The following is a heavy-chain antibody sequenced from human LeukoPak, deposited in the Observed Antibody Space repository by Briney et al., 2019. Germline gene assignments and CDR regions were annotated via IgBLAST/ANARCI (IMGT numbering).Heavy chain of an antibody. CDR2: INHSGST. J-gene: IGHJ3*02. CDR1: GGSFSGYY. Sequence: SETLSLTCAVYGGSFSGYYWSWIRQPPGKGLEWIGEINHSGSTNYNPSLKSRVTISVDTSKNQLSLKLSSVTAADTAVYYCARNKQQLVDAFDIWGQGTMVTVSS. V-gene: IGHV4-34*01. D-gene: IGHD6-13*01. CDR3: ARNKQQLVDAFDI.